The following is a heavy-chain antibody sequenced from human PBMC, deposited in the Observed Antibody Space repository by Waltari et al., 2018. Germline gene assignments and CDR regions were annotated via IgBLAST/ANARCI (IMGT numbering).Heavy chain of an antibody. Sequence: QVQLQESGPGLVKPSETLSLTCTVSGGSISSYYWSWIRQPPGKGLEWIGYIYYSGSTNYNPSRKSRVTISVETSKNQFSRKLSSVTAADTAVYYCARRWVGATKDAFDIWGQGTMVTVSS. CDR3: ARRWVGATKDAFDI. CDR1: GGSISSYY. V-gene: IGHV4-59*08. CDR2: IYYSGST. J-gene: IGHJ3*02. D-gene: IGHD1-26*01.